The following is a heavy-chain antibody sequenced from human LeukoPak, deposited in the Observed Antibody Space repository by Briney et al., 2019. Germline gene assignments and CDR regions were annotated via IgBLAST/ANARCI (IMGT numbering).Heavy chain of an antibody. J-gene: IGHJ3*02. D-gene: IGHD3-10*01. CDR2: IIPIFGTA. CDR1: GGTFSSDA. Sequence: SVKVSCKASGGTFSSDAISWVRQAPGQGLEWMGGIIPIFGTANYAQKFQGRVTITAGESTSTAYMELSSLRSEDTAVYYCARGLGERELLGAFDIWGQGTMVTVSS. V-gene: IGHV1-69*13. CDR3: ARGLGERELLGAFDI.